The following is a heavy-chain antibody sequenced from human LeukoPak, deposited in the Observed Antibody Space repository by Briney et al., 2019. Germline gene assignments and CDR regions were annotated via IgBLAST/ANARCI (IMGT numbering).Heavy chain of an antibody. D-gene: IGHD3-22*01. Sequence: ATVKVSCTASGYTFTSYDINWVRQATGQGLEWMGWMNPNSGNTGYAQKFQGRVTMTRNTSISTAYMELSSLRSEDTAVYYCARGLTMISRDVWDYWGQGTLVTVSS. V-gene: IGHV1-8*01. CDR3: ARGLTMISRDVWDY. CDR2: MNPNSGNT. CDR1: GYTFTSYD. J-gene: IGHJ4*02.